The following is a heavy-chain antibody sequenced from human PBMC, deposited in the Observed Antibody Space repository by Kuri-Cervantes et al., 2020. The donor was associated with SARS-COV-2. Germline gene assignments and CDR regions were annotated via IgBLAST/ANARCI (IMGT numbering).Heavy chain of an antibody. J-gene: IGHJ3*02. D-gene: IGHD3-3*01. CDR1: GYTFTSYG. Sequence: GGSLRLSCRASGYTFTSYGISWVRQAPGQGLEWMGGIIPIFGTANYAQKFQGRVTITTDESTSTAYMELSSLRSEDTAVYYCARSEAARVLRFLEWFVLRAFDIWGRGTMVTVSS. V-gene: IGHV1-69*05. CDR2: IIPIFGTA. CDR3: ARSEAARVLRFLEWFVLRAFDI.